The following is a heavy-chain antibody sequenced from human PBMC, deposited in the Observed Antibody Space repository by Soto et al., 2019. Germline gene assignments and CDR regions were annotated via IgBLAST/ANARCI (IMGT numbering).Heavy chain of an antibody. D-gene: IGHD5-12*01. Sequence: GESLRLSCASSGFTFSSYSMNLVRQAPGKGLEWVSSISSSSSYIYYADAVKGRFTISRDNAKNSLYLHMNSLRAEDTAVYYCARDDSGYSGYNPWGQRTLATASS. CDR2: ISSSSSYI. J-gene: IGHJ5*02. CDR1: GFTFSSYS. V-gene: IGHV3-21*01. CDR3: ARDDSGYSGYNP.